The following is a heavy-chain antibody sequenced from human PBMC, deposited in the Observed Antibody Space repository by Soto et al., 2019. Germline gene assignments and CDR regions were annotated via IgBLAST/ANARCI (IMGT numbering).Heavy chain of an antibody. Sequence: GGSLRLSCAASGFTFSSYGMHWVRQAPGKGLEWVAVISYDGSNKYYADSVKGRFTISRDNSKNTLYLQMNSLRAEDTAVYYCARVDYSNFPSYGMDVWGQGTTVTAP. CDR1: GFTFSSYG. J-gene: IGHJ6*02. CDR2: ISYDGSNK. CDR3: ARVDYSNFPSYGMDV. D-gene: IGHD4-4*01. V-gene: IGHV3-30*03.